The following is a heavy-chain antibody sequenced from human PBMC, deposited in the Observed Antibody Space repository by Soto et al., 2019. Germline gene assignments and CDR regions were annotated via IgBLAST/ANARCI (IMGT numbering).Heavy chain of an antibody. J-gene: IGHJ4*02. CDR2: IYPGDSDT. V-gene: IGHV5-51*01. D-gene: IGHD3-9*01. Sequence: GESLKISCKGSGYSFTSYWIGWVRQMPGKGLEWMGIIYPGDSDTRYSPSFQGQVTISADKSISTAYLQWSSLKASDTAMYYCARGRGWDPYYDVLTGYFDYWGQGTLVTVSS. CDR3: ARGRGWDPYYDVLTGYFDY. CDR1: GYSFTSYW.